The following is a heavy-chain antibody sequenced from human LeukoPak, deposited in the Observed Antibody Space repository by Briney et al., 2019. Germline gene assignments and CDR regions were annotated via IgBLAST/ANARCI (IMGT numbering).Heavy chain of an antibody. CDR2: INAGNGNT. J-gene: IGHJ4*02. CDR3: ARSGSYEELGDY. CDR1: GYTFTSYA. V-gene: IGHV1-3*01. D-gene: IGHD1-26*01. Sequence: ASVKVSCKASGYTFTSYAMHWVRQAPGQRLEWMGWINAGNGNTKYSQKFQGRVTITRDTSASTAYMELSSLRSEDTAVYYCARSGSYEELGDYWGQGTLVTVSS.